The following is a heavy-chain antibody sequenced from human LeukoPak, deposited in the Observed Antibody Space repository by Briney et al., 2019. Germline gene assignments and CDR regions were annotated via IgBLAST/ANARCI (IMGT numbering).Heavy chain of an antibody. D-gene: IGHD4-17*01. J-gene: IGHJ3*02. V-gene: IGHV3-11*01. Sequence: GGSLRLSCAASGFTFSNAWMSWVRQAPGKGLEWVSYITSSGSNVYYPDSAKGRLTISRDNAKNSLYLQMSNLRADDTAVYYCARAYADAFDIWGQGTMVTVSS. CDR2: ITSSGSNV. CDR3: ARAYADAFDI. CDR1: GFTFSNAW.